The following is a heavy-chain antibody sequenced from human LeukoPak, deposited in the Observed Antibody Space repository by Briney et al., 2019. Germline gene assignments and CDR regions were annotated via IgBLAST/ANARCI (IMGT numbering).Heavy chain of an antibody. CDR1: RYTFTSYA. CDR3: ARDLPYCSSTSCYPHWFDP. CDR2: INTNTGNP. Sequence: ASVKVSCKASRYTFTSYAMNWVRQAPGQGLEWMGWINTNTGNPTYAQGFTGRFVFSLDTSVSTAYLQISSLKAEDTAVYYCARDLPYCSSTSCYPHWFDPWGQGTLVTVSS. D-gene: IGHD2-2*01. V-gene: IGHV7-4-1*02. J-gene: IGHJ5*02.